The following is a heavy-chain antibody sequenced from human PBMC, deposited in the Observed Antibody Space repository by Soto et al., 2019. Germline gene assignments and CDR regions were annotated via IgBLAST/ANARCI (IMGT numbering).Heavy chain of an antibody. CDR2: IYYSGST. CDR3: ARMVSGWFDP. J-gene: IGHJ5*02. Sequence: ETLSLTCTVSGGSISSYYWSWIRQPPGKGLEWIGYIYYSGSTNYNPSLKSRVTISVDTSKNQFSLKLSSVTAADTAVYYCARMVSGWFDPWGQGTLVTVSS. V-gene: IGHV4-59*01. CDR1: GGSISSYY. D-gene: IGHD2-8*01.